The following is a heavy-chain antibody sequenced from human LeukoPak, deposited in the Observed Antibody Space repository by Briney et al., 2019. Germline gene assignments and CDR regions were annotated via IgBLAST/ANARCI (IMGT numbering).Heavy chain of an antibody. J-gene: IGHJ2*01. Sequence: GSLRLSCAASGFTVSSSSMSWVRQAPGKGLEWIGYIYYSGSTNYNPSLKSRVTISVDTSNTQFSLKLTSVTAADTAVYFCARRNWYFDLWGRGTLVTVSS. CDR3: ARRNWYFDL. CDR1: GFTVSSSS. V-gene: IGHV4-59*02. CDR2: IYYSGST.